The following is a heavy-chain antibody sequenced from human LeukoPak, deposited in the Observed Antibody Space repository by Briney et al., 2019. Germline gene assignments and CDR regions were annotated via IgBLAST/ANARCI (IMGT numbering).Heavy chain of an antibody. CDR1: GFTFSSYS. Sequence: PGGSLRLSCAASGFTFSSYSMNWVRQAPGKGLEWVSYISSSSSTIYYADSVKGRLTISRDNAKNSLYLQMNSLRAEDTAVYYCARTRRSGYYYFDYWGQGTLVTVSS. D-gene: IGHD3-22*01. J-gene: IGHJ4*02. CDR2: ISSSSSTI. CDR3: ARTRRSGYYYFDY. V-gene: IGHV3-48*01.